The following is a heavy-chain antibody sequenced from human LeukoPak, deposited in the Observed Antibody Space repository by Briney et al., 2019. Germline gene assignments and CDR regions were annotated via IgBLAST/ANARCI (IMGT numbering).Heavy chain of an antibody. CDR2: IYRSGST. V-gene: IGHV4-38-2*02. D-gene: IGHD6-13*01. Sequence: SETLSLTCTVSGVGLSYYWGWIRQPPGKGLEWIGSIYRSGSTYYNPSLKSRVTISVDTSKNQFSLKLSSVTAADTAVYYCARRRQLYYYYYGMDVWGQGTTVTVSS. CDR1: GVGLSYY. CDR3: ARRRQLYYYYYGMDV. J-gene: IGHJ6*02.